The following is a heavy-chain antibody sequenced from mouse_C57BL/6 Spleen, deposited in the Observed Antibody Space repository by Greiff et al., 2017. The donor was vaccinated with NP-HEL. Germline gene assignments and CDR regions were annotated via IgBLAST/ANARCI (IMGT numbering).Heavy chain of an antibody. D-gene: IGHD2-4*01. CDR2: ISSGSSTI. Sequence: EVNVVESGGGLVKPGGSPKLSCAASGFTFSDYGMHWVRQAPEKGLEWVAYISSGSSTIYYADTVKGRFTISRDNAKNTLFLQMTSLRSEDTAMYYCAREGLRPFDYWGQGTTLTVSS. V-gene: IGHV5-17*01. J-gene: IGHJ2*01. CDR3: AREGLRPFDY. CDR1: GFTFSDYG.